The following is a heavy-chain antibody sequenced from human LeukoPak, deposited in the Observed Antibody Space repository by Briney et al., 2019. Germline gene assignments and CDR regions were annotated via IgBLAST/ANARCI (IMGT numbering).Heavy chain of an antibody. CDR1: GFTFSSYA. CDR2: ISGSGGST. CDR3: AKAPTGYCSSTSCPTRMANYYYYYYMDV. D-gene: IGHD2-2*01. Sequence: GGSLRLSCAASGFTFSSYAMSWVRQAPGKGLEWVSAISGSGGSTYYADSVKGRFTISRDNSKNTLYLQMNSLRAEDTAVYYCAKAPTGYCSSTSCPTRMANYYYYYYMDVWGKGTTVTVSS. J-gene: IGHJ6*03. V-gene: IGHV3-23*01.